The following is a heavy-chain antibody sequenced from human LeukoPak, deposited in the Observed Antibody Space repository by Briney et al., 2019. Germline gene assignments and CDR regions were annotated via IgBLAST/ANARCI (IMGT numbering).Heavy chain of an antibody. V-gene: IGHV1-2*02. Sequence: GASVKVSCKASGYTFTGYDMHWVRQAPGQGLEWMGWINPNSGGTNYAQKFQGRVTMTRDTSISTAYMELSRLRSDDTAVYYCARGSNRFSVVARYWGQGTLVTVSS. CDR2: INPNSGGT. J-gene: IGHJ4*02. CDR1: GYTFTGYD. D-gene: IGHD3-22*01. CDR3: ARGSNRFSVVARY.